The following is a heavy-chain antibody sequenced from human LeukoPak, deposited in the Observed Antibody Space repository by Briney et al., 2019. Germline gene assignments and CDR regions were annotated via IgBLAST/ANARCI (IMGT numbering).Heavy chain of an antibody. Sequence: GGSLRLSCAASGFTFSSYSMNWVRQAPGKGLEWVSSISSSGSYIYYADSVKGRFTISRDNAKNSLYLQMNSLRAEDTAVYYCARDRGRIAAAGNGMDVWGQGTTVTVSS. CDR3: ARDRGRIAAAGNGMDV. CDR2: ISSSGSYI. D-gene: IGHD6-13*01. V-gene: IGHV3-21*01. J-gene: IGHJ6*02. CDR1: GFTFSSYS.